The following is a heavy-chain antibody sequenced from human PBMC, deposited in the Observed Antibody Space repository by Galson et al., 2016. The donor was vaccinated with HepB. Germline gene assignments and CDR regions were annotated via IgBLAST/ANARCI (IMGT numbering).Heavy chain of an antibody. V-gene: IGHV3-30*18. Sequence: SLRLSCAASGFSFSHFGMHWVRQAPGKGLEWVAAISFNGGTNKRAESLKGRISISRDNSKNTLYLEMSSLSADDTAVYYCAKELGVFDAFDIWGQGTTVIVSS. D-gene: IGHD3-3*02. CDR3: AKELGVFDAFDI. CDR1: GFSFSHFG. J-gene: IGHJ3*02. CDR2: ISFNGGTN.